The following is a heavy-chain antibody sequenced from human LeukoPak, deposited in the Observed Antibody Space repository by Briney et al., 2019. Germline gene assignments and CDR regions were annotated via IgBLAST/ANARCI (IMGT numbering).Heavy chain of an antibody. D-gene: IGHD4-11*01. V-gene: IGHV3-30*02. CDR2: IRYDGSNK. Sequence: GGSLRLSCAASGFTFSSYGMLWVRQAPGKGLEWVAFIRYDGSNKYYADSVKGRFTISRDNSKNTLYLQMNSLRAEDTAVYYCAKDSTVYYYYYMDVWGKGTTVTVPS. CDR3: AKDSTVYYYYYMDV. CDR1: GFTFSSYG. J-gene: IGHJ6*03.